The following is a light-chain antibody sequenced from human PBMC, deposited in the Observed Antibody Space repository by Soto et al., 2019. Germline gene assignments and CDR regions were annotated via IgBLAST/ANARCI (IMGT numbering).Light chain of an antibody. Sequence: DIQLTQSPSSLSASIGDRVTITCRASRSVAYFLNWYQHKPGKAPELLIYAASTLETGVPSRSSVTYSATDFSLTISNLQPEDFATHFCQQSYSVPPIFAQGTKV. J-gene: IGKJ2*01. CDR3: QQSYSVPPI. V-gene: IGKV1-39*01. CDR2: AAS. CDR1: RSVAYF.